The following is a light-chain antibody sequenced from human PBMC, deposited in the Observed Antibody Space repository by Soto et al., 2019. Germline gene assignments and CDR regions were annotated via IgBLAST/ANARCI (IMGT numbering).Light chain of an antibody. J-gene: IGKJ5*01. V-gene: IGKV3-20*01. CDR3: QPIT. CDR1: QTVTSSS. CDR2: GAS. Sequence: NVLTQSPDTLSLSPGQSATASCTASQTVTSSSFASYQQNPGQAPRLLIYGASTRAPGIPATFSGSASGTDFTLTISRLEPEDSAVYYCQPITFGQGTRREI.